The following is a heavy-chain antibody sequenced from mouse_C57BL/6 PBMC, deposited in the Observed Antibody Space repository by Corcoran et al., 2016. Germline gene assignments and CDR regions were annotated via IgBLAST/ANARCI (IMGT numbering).Heavy chain of an antibody. CDR1: GYSITSGYY. D-gene: IGHD2-1*01. V-gene: IGHV3-6*01. CDR3: ARDRSPLGNSGGFAY. CDR2: ISYDGSN. J-gene: IGHJ3*01. Sequence: DVQLQESGPGLVKPSQSLSLTCSVTGYSITSGYYWNWIRQFPGNKLEWMGYISYDGSNNYNPSLKNRISITRDTSKNQFFLKLNSVTTEDTATYYCARDRSPLGNSGGFAYWGQGTLVTVSA.